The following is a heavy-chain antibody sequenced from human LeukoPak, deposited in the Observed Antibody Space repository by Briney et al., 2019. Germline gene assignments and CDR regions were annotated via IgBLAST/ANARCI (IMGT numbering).Heavy chain of an antibody. CDR3: ARAFYFWTNWFDP. CDR1: GGSFSGYY. Sequence: PSETLSLTCAVYGGSFSGYYWSWIRQPRGKGLEWIGEINHSGSTNYNPSLKSRVTISVDTSKNQFSLKLSSVTAADTAVYYCARAFYFWTNWFDPWGQGTLVTVSS. D-gene: IGHD3/OR15-3a*01. V-gene: IGHV4-34*01. J-gene: IGHJ5*02. CDR2: INHSGST.